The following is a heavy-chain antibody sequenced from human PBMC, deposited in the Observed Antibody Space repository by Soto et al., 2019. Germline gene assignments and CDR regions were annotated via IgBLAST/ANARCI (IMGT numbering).Heavy chain of an antibody. V-gene: IGHV3-23*01. CDR1: GFTFSSYA. CDR2: ISGSGGST. J-gene: IGHJ4*02. D-gene: IGHD3-3*01. Sequence: GGSLRLSCAASGFTFSSYAMSWVRQAPGKGLEWVSAISGSGGSTYYADSVKGRFTISRDNSKNSLYLQMNSLRAEDTSVFYCAKLGYDFWSGYLSHFDYWGQGTLVTVSS. CDR3: AKLGYDFWSGYLSHFDY.